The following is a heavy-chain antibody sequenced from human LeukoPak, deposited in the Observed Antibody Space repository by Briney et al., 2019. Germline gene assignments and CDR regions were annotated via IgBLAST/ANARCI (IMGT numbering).Heavy chain of an antibody. D-gene: IGHD5-18*01. J-gene: IGHJ4*02. CDR1: GFTFSSYG. Sequence: PGGSLRLSCAASGFTFSSYGMHWVRQAPGKGLEWVAFIRYDGSNKYYADSVKGRFTISRDNSKNTLYLQMNSLRAEDTAVYYCAKARPRTGRAMAYFDYWGQGTLVTVSS. V-gene: IGHV3-30*02. CDR3: AKARPRTGRAMAYFDY. CDR2: IRYDGSNK.